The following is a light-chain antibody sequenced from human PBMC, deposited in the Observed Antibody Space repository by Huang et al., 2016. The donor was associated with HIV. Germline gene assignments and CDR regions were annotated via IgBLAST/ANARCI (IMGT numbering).Light chain of an antibody. CDR3: QQYFSTPA. CDR2: WAS. CDR1: QSVLDRSNRKNY. V-gene: IGKV4-1*01. J-gene: IGKJ1*01. Sequence: DIVMTQSPDSLPVSLCVMATINCKSSQSVLDRSNRKNYLAWYQQKPGQAPKLLLSWASVRESGVPDRFRGSGSGTDFPLTIDNLQAEDVAVYYCQQYFSTPAFGQGTNVDI.